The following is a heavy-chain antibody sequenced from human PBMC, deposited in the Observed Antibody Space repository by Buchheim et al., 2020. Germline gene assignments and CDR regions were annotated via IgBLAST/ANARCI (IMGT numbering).Heavy chain of an antibody. V-gene: IGHV3-23*01. CDR3: AKDLSLSLGDCSSTSCFYYYYGMDV. CDR1: GFTFSSYA. D-gene: IGHD2-2*01. CDR2: ISGSGGST. Sequence: EVQLLESGGGLVQPGGSLRLSCAASGFTFSSYAMSWVRQAPGKGLEWVSAISGSGGSTYYADSVKGRFTISRDNSKHTLYLQMNSLRAEDTAVYYCAKDLSLSLGDCSSTSCFYYYYGMDVWGEGTT. J-gene: IGHJ6*02.